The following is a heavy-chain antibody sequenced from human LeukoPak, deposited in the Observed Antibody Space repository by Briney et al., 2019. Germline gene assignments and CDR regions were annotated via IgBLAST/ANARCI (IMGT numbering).Heavy chain of an antibody. Sequence: SETLSLTCAVSGGSISSTSYYWAWIRQPPGKGLEWIGTIYYSGSTYHNPSLKSRVTMSVDTSRNQFSLKLSSVDAADTAVYYCAKAGVRYFDSSGLYAFDFWSQGTTVTVSS. CDR2: IYYSGST. J-gene: IGHJ3*01. D-gene: IGHD3-22*01. CDR3: AKAGVRYFDSSGLYAFDF. V-gene: IGHV4-39*01. CDR1: GGSISSTSYY.